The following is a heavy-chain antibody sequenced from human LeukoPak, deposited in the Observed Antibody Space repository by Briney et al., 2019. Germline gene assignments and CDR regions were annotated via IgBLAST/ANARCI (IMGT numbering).Heavy chain of an antibody. CDR3: ARDRYCSGGTCQGNLQY. CDR2: INPNSGGT. D-gene: IGHD2-15*01. J-gene: IGHJ1*01. CDR1: GYTFTGYY. V-gene: IGHV1-2*02. Sequence: VASVKVSCKASGYTFTGYYMHWVRQAPGQGLEWMGWINPNSGGTNFAQNFQGRVTMTTDTSINTAYMELSSLTSDDTAVYYCARDRYCSGGTCQGNLQYWGQGTLVPVSS.